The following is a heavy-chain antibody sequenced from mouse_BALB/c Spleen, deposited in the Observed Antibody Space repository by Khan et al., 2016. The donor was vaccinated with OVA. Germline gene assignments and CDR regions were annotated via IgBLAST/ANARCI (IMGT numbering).Heavy chain of an antibody. CDR3: AGWPRGY. CDR1: GFNIKDTY. V-gene: IGHV14-3*02. J-gene: IGHJ2*01. Sequence: VQLQQSGAELVKPGASVKLSCTASGFNIKDTYMHWVKQRPEQGLEWIGRIDPANGNTEFDPKFQGKTTITADTSSNTAYLQLSSLTSDDTAVYYGAGWPRGYWGQGTTLTVSA. CDR2: IDPANGNT.